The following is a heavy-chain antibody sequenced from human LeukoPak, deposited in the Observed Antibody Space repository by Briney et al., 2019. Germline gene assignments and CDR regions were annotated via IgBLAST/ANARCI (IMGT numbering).Heavy chain of an antibody. V-gene: IGHV3-23*01. CDR2: ISGSGGTT. CDR1: GFAFYSYG. J-gene: IGHJ3*02. Sequence: GGSLRLSCAASGFAFYSYGMSWVRQAPGKGLEWVSGISGSGGTTYYADSVKGRFTITRDNSRNTVYLQMNSLRAEDTAVYYCAKDVKPLDAFDIWGRGTMVAVSS. CDR3: AKDVKPLDAFDI.